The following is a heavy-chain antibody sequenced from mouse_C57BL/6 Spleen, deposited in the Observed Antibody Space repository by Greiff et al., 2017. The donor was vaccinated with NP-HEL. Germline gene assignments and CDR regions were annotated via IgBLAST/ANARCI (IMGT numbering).Heavy chain of an antibody. J-gene: IGHJ1*03. CDR2: ISNGGGST. CDR3: ARVWDVGYFDV. D-gene: IGHD4-1*01. Sequence: DVMLVESGGGLVQPGGSLKLSCAASGFTFSDYYMYWVRQTPEKRLEWVAYISNGGGSTYYPDTVKGRFTISRDNAKNTLYLQMSRLKSEDTAMYYCARVWDVGYFDVWGTGTTVTVSS. CDR1: GFTFSDYY. V-gene: IGHV5-12*01.